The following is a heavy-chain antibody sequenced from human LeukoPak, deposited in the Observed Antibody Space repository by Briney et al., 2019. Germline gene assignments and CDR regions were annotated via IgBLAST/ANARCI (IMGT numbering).Heavy chain of an antibody. D-gene: IGHD6-13*01. Sequence: SETLSLTCTVSGGSISSYHWSWIRQPPGKGLEWIGYIYYSGNTNYNPSLKSRVTISVDTSKNQFSLKLSSVTAADTAVYYCAKQEFRAGFDYWGQGTLVTVSS. J-gene: IGHJ4*02. CDR3: AKQEFRAGFDY. V-gene: IGHV4-59*01. CDR2: IYYSGNT. CDR1: GGSISSYH.